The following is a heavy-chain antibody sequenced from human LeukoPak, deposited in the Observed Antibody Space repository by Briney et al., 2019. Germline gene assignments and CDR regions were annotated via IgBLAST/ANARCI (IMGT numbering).Heavy chain of an antibody. CDR1: GGSISSYY. J-gene: IGHJ4*02. CDR3: ARHYYDSSGYYYNYFDY. V-gene: IGHV4-59*08. Sequence: SETLSLTCTVPGGSISSYYWSWIRQPPGKGLEWIGYIYYSGSTNYNPTLKSRVTISVDTSKNQFSLKLSSVTAADTAVYYCARHYYDSSGYYYNYFDYWGQGTLVTVSS. D-gene: IGHD3-22*01. CDR2: IYYSGST.